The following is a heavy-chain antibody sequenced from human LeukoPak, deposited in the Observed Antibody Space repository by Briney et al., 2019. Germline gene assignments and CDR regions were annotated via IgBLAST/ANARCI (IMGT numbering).Heavy chain of an antibody. CDR1: GFTFDDYA. J-gene: IGHJ5*02. CDR3: AKGRDKYQLLSKNWFDP. Sequence: GGPLRLSCAASGFTFDDYAMHWVRQAPGKGLEWVSGISWNSGSIGYADSVKGRFTISRDNAKNSLYLQMNSLRAEDTALYYCAKGRDKYQLLSKNWFDPWGQGTLVTVSS. V-gene: IGHV3-9*01. D-gene: IGHD2-2*01. CDR2: ISWNSGSI.